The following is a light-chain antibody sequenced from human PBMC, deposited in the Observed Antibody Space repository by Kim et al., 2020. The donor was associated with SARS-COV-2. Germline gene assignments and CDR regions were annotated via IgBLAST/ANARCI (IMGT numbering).Light chain of an antibody. CDR2: TLS. CDR1: TGAVTSAYY. CDR3: LLYFGGFWV. Sequence: QAVVTQEPSLTVSPGGTVTLTCASSTGAVTSAYYPNWFQQRPGQAPRPLIYTLSNKHSWTPARFSGSLLGGKAALTLSGVQPEDEAEYYCLLYFGGFWVFGGGTQLTVL. J-gene: IGLJ3*02. V-gene: IGLV7-43*01.